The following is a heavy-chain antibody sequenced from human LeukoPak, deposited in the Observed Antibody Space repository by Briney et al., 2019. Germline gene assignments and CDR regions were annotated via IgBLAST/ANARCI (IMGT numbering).Heavy chain of an antibody. CDR2: IFAGDSDT. J-gene: IGHJ6*03. Sequence: GESLKISCKAYGYIFTNFWIGWVRQMPGKGLEWMGIIFAGDSDTRYSPSFQGQVTFSVDTSTSTAYLQWASLKASDTATYYCARLDSVRKVLTSHPAGYCYPMDAWGTGTPITVSS. D-gene: IGHD2-21*02. CDR1: GYIFTNFW. V-gene: IGHV5-51*01. CDR3: ARLDSVRKVLTSHPAGYCYPMDA.